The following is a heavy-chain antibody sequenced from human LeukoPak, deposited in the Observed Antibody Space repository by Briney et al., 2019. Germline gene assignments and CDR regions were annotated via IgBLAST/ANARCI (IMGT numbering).Heavy chain of an antibody. Sequence: SETLSLTCTVSGGSISSGGYYWSWIRQHPGKGLEWIGYIYYSGSTYYNPSLKSRVTISVDTSKNQFSLKLSSVTAADTAVYYCARDSIWFGEKDYYGMDVWAKGPRSPSP. CDR2: IYYSGST. CDR1: GGSISSGGYY. V-gene: IGHV4-31*03. J-gene: IGHJ6*02. CDR3: ARDSIWFGEKDYYGMDV. D-gene: IGHD3-10*01.